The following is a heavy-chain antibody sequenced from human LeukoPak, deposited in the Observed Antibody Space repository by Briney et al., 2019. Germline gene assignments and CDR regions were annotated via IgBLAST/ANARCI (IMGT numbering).Heavy chain of an antibody. Sequence: SETLSLTCAVYGGSFSGYYWSWNRQPPGKGLEWIGEINHSGSTNYNPSLKSRVTISVDTSKNQFSLKLSSVTAADTAVYYCARGYSYGQRFDYWGQGTLVTVSS. CDR2: INHSGST. CDR1: GGSFSGYY. V-gene: IGHV4-34*01. D-gene: IGHD5-18*01. J-gene: IGHJ4*02. CDR3: ARGYSYGQRFDY.